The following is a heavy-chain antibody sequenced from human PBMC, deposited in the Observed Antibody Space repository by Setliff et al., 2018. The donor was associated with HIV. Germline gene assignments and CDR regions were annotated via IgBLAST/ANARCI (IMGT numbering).Heavy chain of an antibody. CDR1: TESLTRYD. CDR3: ASRVYYYDSSGYLREEGFDP. CDR2: IDDSGSI. J-gene: IGHJ5*02. D-gene: IGHD3-22*01. Sequence: PSETLSLTCAVYTESLTRYDWAWIRQSPEKGLEWIGEIDDSGSIIYNPSLQSRVTMSVDTSKNQFSLKLSSVTAADAAVYYCASRVYYYDSSGYLREEGFDPWGQGTLVTVS. V-gene: IGHV4-34*01.